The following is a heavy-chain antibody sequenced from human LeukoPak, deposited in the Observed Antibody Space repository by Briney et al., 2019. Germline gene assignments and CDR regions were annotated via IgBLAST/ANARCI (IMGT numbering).Heavy chain of an antibody. J-gene: IGHJ3*02. D-gene: IGHD5-18*01. CDR3: ARSRSGYSYDHAAFDI. Sequence: SETLSLTCTVSGGSISNYYWSWIRQPPGKGLEWTAYIDYRGSTTYNPSLKSRVTISVDTSRNQFSLKLSSVTAADTAVYYCARSRSGYSYDHAAFDIWGQGTMVTVSS. CDR1: GGSISNYY. V-gene: IGHV4-59*01. CDR2: IDYRGST.